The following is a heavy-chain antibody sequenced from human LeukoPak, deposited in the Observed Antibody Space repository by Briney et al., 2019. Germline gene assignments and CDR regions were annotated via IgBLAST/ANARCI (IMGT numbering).Heavy chain of an antibody. CDR3: AGAPNPTFFDY. CDR1: GGPVSSDSYY. Sequence: SETLSLTCTVSGGPVSSDSYYWSWIRQPPGKGLERIGHISYSGTTNYNPSLRSRVIISIDISQNQFSLRLSSVTAADTAVYYCAGAPNPTFFDYWGQGPLATVSS. V-gene: IGHV4-61*01. CDR2: ISYSGTT. J-gene: IGHJ4*02.